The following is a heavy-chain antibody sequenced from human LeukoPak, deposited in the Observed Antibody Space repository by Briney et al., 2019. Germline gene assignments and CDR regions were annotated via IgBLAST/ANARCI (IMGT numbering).Heavy chain of an antibody. Sequence: PGGSLRLSCAASGFTFSSYWMSWVRQAPGEGLEWVANIKQDGSEKYYVDSVKGRFTISRDNAKNSLYLQMNSLRAEDTAVYYCARGFYSSSSSPDYWGQGTLVTVSS. J-gene: IGHJ4*02. CDR1: GFTFSSYW. D-gene: IGHD6-6*01. V-gene: IGHV3-7*01. CDR3: ARGFYSSSSSPDY. CDR2: IKQDGSEK.